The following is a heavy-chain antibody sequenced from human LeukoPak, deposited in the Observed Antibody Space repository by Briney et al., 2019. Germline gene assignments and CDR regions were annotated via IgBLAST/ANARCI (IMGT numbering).Heavy chain of an antibody. V-gene: IGHV1-18*01. CDR1: GYTFTSYG. CDR2: ISAYNGNT. CDR3: ARGIDYYDGSGYTPFNFDY. D-gene: IGHD3-22*01. J-gene: IGHJ4*02. Sequence: ASVKVSCKASGYTFTSYGISWVRQAPGQGLEWMGWISAYNGNTNYAQKLQGRVTMTTDTFTSTAYMELRSLRSDDTAVYYCARGIDYYDGSGYTPFNFDYWGQGTLVTVSS.